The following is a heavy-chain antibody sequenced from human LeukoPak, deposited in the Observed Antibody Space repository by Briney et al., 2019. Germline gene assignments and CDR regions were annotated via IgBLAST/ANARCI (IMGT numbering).Heavy chain of an antibody. J-gene: IGHJ6*03. D-gene: IGHD6-19*01. CDR1: GFTFSSYW. Sequence: GGSLRLSCAASGFTFSSYWMSSVRQAPGKGLEWVANIKQDGSEKYYVDSVKGRFTISRDNAKNSLYLQMNSLRAEDTAVYYCARDLWYRSGWYHYYYYYMDVWGKGTTVTVSS. CDR3: ARDLWYRSGWYHYYYYYMDV. V-gene: IGHV3-7*01. CDR2: IKQDGSEK.